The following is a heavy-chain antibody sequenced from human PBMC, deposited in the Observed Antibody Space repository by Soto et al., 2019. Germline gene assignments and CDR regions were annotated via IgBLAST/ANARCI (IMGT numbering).Heavy chain of an antibody. CDR2: IDPSDSYT. CDR1: GYSFTSYW. J-gene: IGHJ6*02. CDR3: VSVSYYYYGMDV. V-gene: IGHV5-10-1*01. Sequence: GESLKISCKGSGYSFTSYWISWVRQMPGKGLEWMGRIDPSDSYTNYSPSFQGHVTISADKSISTAYLQWSSLKASDTAMYYCVSVSYYYYGMDVWGQGTTVTVSS. D-gene: IGHD3-10*01.